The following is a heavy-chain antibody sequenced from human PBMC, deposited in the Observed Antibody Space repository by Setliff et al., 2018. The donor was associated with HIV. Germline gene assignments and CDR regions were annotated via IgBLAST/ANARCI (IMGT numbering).Heavy chain of an antibody. CDR3: ATRPADSKWYGVFDY. D-gene: IGHD6-13*01. CDR2: IYTSGIT. CDR1: GGSISSYY. Sequence: PSETLSLTCTVSGGSISSYYWSWIRQPPGKGLEWIGYIYTSGITNYNPSLKSRVTISVDTSKNQFSLKLNSVTAADTAVYYCATRPADSKWYGVFDYWGQGTLVTVSS. J-gene: IGHJ4*02. V-gene: IGHV4-4*09.